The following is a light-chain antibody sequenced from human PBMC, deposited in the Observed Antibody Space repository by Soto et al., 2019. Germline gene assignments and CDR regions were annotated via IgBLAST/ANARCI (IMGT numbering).Light chain of an antibody. CDR1: TGDLGNHNY. V-gene: IGLV2-14*03. CDR2: EVN. J-gene: IGLJ2*01. CDR3: SSYTDSSSLL. Sequence: QSVLTQPASVSGSPGQSITISCTGTTGDLGNHNYVSWYQQHPGAVPRLVIYEVNNRPSGVSPRFSGSKSGNTASLTISGLQPEDEADYYCSSYTDSSSLLFGGGTKMTVL.